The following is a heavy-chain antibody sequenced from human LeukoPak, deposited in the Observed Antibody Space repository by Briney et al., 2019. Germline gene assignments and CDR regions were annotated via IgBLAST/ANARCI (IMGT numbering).Heavy chain of an antibody. CDR2: IYPSGST. V-gene: IGHV4-4*09. CDR1: GGSISSYY. J-gene: IGHJ6*03. Sequence: SETLSLTCTVSGGSISSYYWSWIRQPPGKGLEWIGYIYPSGSTNYNPSLKSRVTISVDTSKNQFSLKLSSVTAADTAVYYCARSDEAVHYYYYMDVWGKGTTVTVSS. CDR3: ARSDEAVHYYYYMDV.